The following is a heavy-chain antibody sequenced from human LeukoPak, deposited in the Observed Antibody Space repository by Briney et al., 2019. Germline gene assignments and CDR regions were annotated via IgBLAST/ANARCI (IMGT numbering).Heavy chain of an antibody. CDR3: ARDRAILGENWFDP. J-gene: IGHJ5*02. Sequence: SETLSLTCTVSGGSFNSFFWSWIRQHPGKGLEWIGYIYYSGSTYYNPSLKSRVTISVDTSKNQFSLKLSSVTAADTAVYYCARDRAILGENWFDPWGQGTLVTVSS. D-gene: IGHD3-3*01. CDR2: IYYSGST. CDR1: GGSFNSFF. V-gene: IGHV4-59*06.